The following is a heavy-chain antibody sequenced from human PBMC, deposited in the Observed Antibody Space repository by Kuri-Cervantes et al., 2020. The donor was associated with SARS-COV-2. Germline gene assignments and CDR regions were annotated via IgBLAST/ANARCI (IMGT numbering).Heavy chain of an antibody. CDR1: GFTFGSYG. Sequence: GGSLRLSCAASGFTFGSYGMHWVRQAPGKGLEWVAFIRYDGSNKYYADSVKGRFTISRDNSKNTLYLQMNSLRAEDTAVYYCAKDPSKTPYYMDVWGKGTTVTVSS. V-gene: IGHV3-30*02. CDR2: IRYDGSNK. CDR3: AKDPSKTPYYMDV. J-gene: IGHJ6*03.